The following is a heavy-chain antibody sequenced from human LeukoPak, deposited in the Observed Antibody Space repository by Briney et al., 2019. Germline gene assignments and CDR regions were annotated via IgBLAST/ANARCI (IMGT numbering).Heavy chain of an antibody. CDR3: AKGRYCTGGTCTLFHY. CDR1: EFIFSNYP. D-gene: IGHD2-15*01. J-gene: IGHJ4*02. Sequence: GGSLRLSCAASEFIFSNYPMSWGRQAPGKGLEWVSAIGAGGSDTYYAHSVKGRFTISRDNSKNTLYLQMNGLRAEDTALYYCAKGRYCTGGTCTLFHYWGQGTLVSVSS. CDR2: IGAGGSDT. V-gene: IGHV3-23*01.